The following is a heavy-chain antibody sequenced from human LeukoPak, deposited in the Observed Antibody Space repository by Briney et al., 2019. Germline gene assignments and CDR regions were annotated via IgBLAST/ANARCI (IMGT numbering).Heavy chain of an antibody. CDR3: SRGSGWLSVY. D-gene: IGHD6-19*01. J-gene: IGHJ4*02. CDR2: ISGGTT. Sequence: GGSLRLSCTASGFTFDDYLMSWFRQAPGKGLEWIGFISGGTTEYAASVKGRFTISRDDSTSIAYLQMNSLTIEDTAVYYCSRGSGWLSVYWGQGTLVPVSS. CDR1: GFTFDDYL. V-gene: IGHV3-49*03.